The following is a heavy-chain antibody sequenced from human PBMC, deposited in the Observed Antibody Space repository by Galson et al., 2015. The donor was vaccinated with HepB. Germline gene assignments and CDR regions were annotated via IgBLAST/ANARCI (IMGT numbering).Heavy chain of an antibody. J-gene: IGHJ4*02. V-gene: IGHV1-3*01. CDR2: INPGNVNT. CDR1: GYTFTAYA. Sequence: SVKVSCKASGYTFTAYAIHWVRQAPGQRLEWMGWINPGNVNTEYSQKFQGRLTITRDTSASTAYMELRSLRSEDTAVYYCARAKEGRGYFDYWGQGTLVAVSS. D-gene: IGHD3-10*01. CDR3: ARAKEGRGYFDY.